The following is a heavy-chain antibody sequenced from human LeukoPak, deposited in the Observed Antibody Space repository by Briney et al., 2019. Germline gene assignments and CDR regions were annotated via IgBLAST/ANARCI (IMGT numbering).Heavy chain of an antibody. D-gene: IGHD2-2*02. V-gene: IGHV1-69*05. Sequence: ASVKVSCKASGGTFSSYAISWVRQAPGQGLEWMGGIIPIFGTANYAQKFQGRVTITTDESTSTAYMELSSLRSEDTAVYYCAMGESWDIVVVPAAILPNYWGQGNLVTVSS. CDR2: IIPIFGTA. J-gene: IGHJ4*02. CDR3: AMGESWDIVVVPAAILPNY. CDR1: GGTFSSYA.